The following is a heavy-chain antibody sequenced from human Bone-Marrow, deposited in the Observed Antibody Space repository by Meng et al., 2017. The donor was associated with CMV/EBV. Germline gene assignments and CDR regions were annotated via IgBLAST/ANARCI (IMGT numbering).Heavy chain of an antibody. V-gene: IGHV4-34*01. Sequence: VQLQQLGAGLLKPSETPSLPCAFYGGSFSGYDWSWIRQPPGKGLEWIGEINHSGSTNYNPSLKSRVTISVDTSKNQFSLKLSSVTAADTAVYYCAGSRPGGGACDYWGQGILVTVSS. J-gene: IGHJ4*02. CDR1: GGSFSGYD. CDR2: INHSGST. D-gene: IGHD3-16*01. CDR3: AGSRPGGGACDY.